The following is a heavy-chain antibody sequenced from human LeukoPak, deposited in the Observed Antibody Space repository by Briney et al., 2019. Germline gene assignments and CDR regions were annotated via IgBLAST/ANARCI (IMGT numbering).Heavy chain of an antibody. Sequence: PGGSLRLSCGASGFPFSTYSMNWVRQAPGKGLEWVSSISSTSDYISYADSLKGRFTISRDNAKNSLYLQMYSLRAEDTAVYYCARGGGVRGYFDWFLEWGQGTLVTVSS. CDR3: ARGGGVRGYFDWFLE. CDR2: ISSTSDYI. D-gene: IGHD3-9*01. V-gene: IGHV3-21*01. J-gene: IGHJ4*02. CDR1: GFPFSTYS.